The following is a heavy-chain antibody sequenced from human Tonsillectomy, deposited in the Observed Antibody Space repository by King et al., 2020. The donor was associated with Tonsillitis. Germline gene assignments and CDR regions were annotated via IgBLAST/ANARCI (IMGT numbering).Heavy chain of an antibody. D-gene: IGHD5-18*01. CDR1: GFTVSGSY. J-gene: IGHJ4*02. CDR2: IFGGDLT. CDR3: VSVYDTSMDRHFDY. V-gene: IGHV3-53*01. Sequence: VQLVESGGGLIQPGGSLRLSCAASGFTVSGSYMTWVRQAPRKGLEFVSAIFGGDLTYYADSLKGLFSLSRDNSKKTLYLQMNSLRVEDTAVYYCVSVYDTSMDRHFDYWGQGTLVTVSS.